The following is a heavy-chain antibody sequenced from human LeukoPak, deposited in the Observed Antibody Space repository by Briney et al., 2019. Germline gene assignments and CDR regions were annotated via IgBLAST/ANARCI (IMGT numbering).Heavy chain of an antibody. CDR3: ARVVEGTSMIDY. D-gene: IGHD5-18*01. J-gene: IGHJ4*02. Sequence: ASVKVSCKASGYTFTSYDINWVRQAPGQGLEWMGWINPNSGGTNYAQKFQGRVTMTRDTSISTAYMELSRLRSDDTAVYYCARVVEGTSMIDYWGQGTLVTVAS. V-gene: IGHV1-2*02. CDR2: INPNSGGT. CDR1: GYTFTSYD.